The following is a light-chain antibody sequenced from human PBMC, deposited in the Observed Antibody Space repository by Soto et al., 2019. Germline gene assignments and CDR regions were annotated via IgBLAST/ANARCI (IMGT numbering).Light chain of an antibody. Sequence: QSVLTQPASVSGSPGQSITISCTGTSSDVGTYKYVSWYQQLPGKAPKLMIYEVSNRPSGVSNRFSGSKSGNTASLTISELQAEDEADYYCSSYTSRSTPVFGGGTQLTFL. CDR1: SSDVGTYKY. J-gene: IGLJ2*01. CDR2: EVS. CDR3: SSYTSRSTPV. V-gene: IGLV2-14*01.